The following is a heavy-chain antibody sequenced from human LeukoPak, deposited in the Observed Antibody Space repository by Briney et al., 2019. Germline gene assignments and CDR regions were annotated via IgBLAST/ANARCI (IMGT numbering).Heavy chain of an antibody. J-gene: IGHJ6*03. CDR2: ISSSGSTI. Sequence: GGSLRLSCAASGFTFSSYEMNWVRQAPGKGLEWVSYISSSGSTIYYADSVKGRLTISRDNAKNTLYLQMNSLRAEDTAVYYCARGDYYYYYMDVWGKGTTVTVSS. CDR1: GFTFSSYE. CDR3: ARGDYYYYYMDV. V-gene: IGHV3-48*03. D-gene: IGHD1-26*01.